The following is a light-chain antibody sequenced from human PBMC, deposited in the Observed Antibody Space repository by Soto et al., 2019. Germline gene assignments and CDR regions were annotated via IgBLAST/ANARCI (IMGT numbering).Light chain of an antibody. Sequence: AIQMTQSPSSLSASVGDRVTITCRASQGIRNDLGWYQQKPGKAPKLLIYAASSLQSGVPSRFSGSGSGTDFTLTISSLQPEDFATYYCQQYSNSPPWTFGQGAKVEIK. CDR1: QGIRND. CDR3: QQYSNSPPWT. CDR2: AAS. V-gene: IGKV1-6*01. J-gene: IGKJ1*01.